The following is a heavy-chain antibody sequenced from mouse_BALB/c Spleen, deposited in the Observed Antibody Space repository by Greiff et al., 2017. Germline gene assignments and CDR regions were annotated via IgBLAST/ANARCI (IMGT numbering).Heavy chain of an antibody. CDR3: ARYGNYVAWFAY. V-gene: IGHV14-1*02. D-gene: IGHD2-10*02. Sequence: EVQLQQSGAELVRPGALVKLSCKASGFNIKDYYMHWVKQRPEQGLEWIGWIDPENGNTISDPKFQGKASITADTSSNTAYLQLSSLTSEDTAVYYCARYGNYVAWFAYWGQGTLVTVSA. CDR1: GFNIKDYY. J-gene: IGHJ3*01. CDR2: IDPENGNT.